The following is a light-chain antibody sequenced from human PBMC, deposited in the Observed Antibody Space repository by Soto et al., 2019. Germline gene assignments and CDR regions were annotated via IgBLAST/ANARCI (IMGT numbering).Light chain of an antibody. J-gene: IGKJ2*01. V-gene: IGKV1-33*01. CDR3: QQYDNLPMYT. CDR1: QDISNY. Sequence: DIQMTQSPSSLSASVGDRVTITCQASQDISNYLNRYQQKPGKAPKLLIYDASNLETGVTSRFSGSGSGTDFTFTISSLQPEDIATYYCQQYDNLPMYTFGQGTKLEIK. CDR2: DAS.